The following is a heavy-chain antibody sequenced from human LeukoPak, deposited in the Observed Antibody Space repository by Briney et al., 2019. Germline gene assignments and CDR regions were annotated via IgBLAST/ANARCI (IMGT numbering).Heavy chain of an antibody. CDR2: INPNSGGT. CDR1: GYTFTGYY. V-gene: IGHV1-2*02. J-gene: IGHJ4*02. D-gene: IGHD6-19*01. CDR3: ARVQQWLLDFDY. Sequence: ASVKVSCKASGYTFTGYYMHWLRQAPGQGLEWMGWINPNSGGTNYAQKFQGRVTMTRDTSISTAYMELSRLRSDGTAVYYCARVQQWLLDFDYWGQGTLVTVSS.